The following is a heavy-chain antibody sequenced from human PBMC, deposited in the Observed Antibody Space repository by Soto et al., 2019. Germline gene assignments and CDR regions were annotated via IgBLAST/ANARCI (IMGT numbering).Heavy chain of an antibody. CDR1: GFSLTTSGVG. V-gene: IGHV2-5*02. CDR3: AHRRTGVSQWYCGDFDY. J-gene: IGHJ4*02. D-gene: IGHD7-27*01. CDR2: IYWDDDK. Sequence: QITLKESGPTLVKPTQTLTLTCSFSGFSLTTSGVGVGWVRQPQGKALEWLALIYWDDDKRYSPSLRSRLTITKDTSQNQVVLTMTNVDPADTGTYFCAHRRTGVSQWYCGDFDYWGQGTLVTVSS.